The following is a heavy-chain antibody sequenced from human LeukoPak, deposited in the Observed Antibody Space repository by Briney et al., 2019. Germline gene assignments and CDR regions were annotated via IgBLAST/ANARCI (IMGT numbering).Heavy chain of an antibody. CDR2: IRSKAYGETT. Sequence: GGSLRLSCTASGINFGDYAMSWVRQAPGKGLEWVGFIRSKAYGETTEYAASVKGRFTISRDDSKSMAYLQMNSLKTEDTAVYYCIANYYDSSGYPIAYYFDYWGQGTLVTVSS. J-gene: IGHJ4*02. CDR1: GINFGDYA. CDR3: IANYYDSSGYPIAYYFDY. D-gene: IGHD3-22*01. V-gene: IGHV3-49*04.